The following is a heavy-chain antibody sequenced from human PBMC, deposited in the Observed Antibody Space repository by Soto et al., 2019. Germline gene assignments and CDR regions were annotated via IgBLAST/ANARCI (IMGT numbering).Heavy chain of an antibody. V-gene: IGHV4-39*01. CDR3: ARLSMVRFH. D-gene: IGHD3-10*01. Sequence: PSETLSLTCTVAGGSISSSSYYWGWIRQPPGKGLEWIGSIYYSGSTYYNPSLKSRVTISVDTSKNQFSLKLSSVTAADTAVYYCARLSMVRFHWGQGTLVTVSS. CDR1: GGSISSSSYY. CDR2: IYYSGST. J-gene: IGHJ4*02.